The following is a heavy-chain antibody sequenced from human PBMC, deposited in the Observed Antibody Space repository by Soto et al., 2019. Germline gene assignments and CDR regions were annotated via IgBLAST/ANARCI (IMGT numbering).Heavy chain of an antibody. CDR2: ISDSGTLT. CDR1: GFTFSSYA. V-gene: IGHV3-23*01. CDR3: ARYIPGVRYYGMDV. Sequence: EVQLLESGGGLVQPGGSLRLSCAASGFTFSSYAMKWVRQAPGKGLEWVSLISDSGTLTYYADSVKGRFTISRDNSGNTLFLQMYSLRVEDTAVYYCARYIPGVRYYGMDVWGQGTTVTVSS. D-gene: IGHD2-2*01. J-gene: IGHJ6*02.